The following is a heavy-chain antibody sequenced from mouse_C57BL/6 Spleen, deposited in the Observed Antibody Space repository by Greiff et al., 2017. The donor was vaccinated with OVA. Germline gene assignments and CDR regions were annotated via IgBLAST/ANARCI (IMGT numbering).Heavy chain of an antibody. CDR1: GYTFTSYW. V-gene: IGHV1-69*01. Sequence: QVQLKQPGAELVMPGASVKLSCKASGYTFTSYWMHWVKQRPGQGLEWIGEIDPSDSYTNYNQKFKGKSTLTVDKSSSTAYMQLSSLTSEDAAVYYCARGDYSNYYWGQGTTLTVSS. D-gene: IGHD2-5*01. CDR3: ARGDYSNYY. CDR2: IDPSDSYT. J-gene: IGHJ2*01.